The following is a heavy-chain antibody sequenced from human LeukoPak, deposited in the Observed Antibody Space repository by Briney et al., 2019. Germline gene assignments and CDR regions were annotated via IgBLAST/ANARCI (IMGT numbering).Heavy chain of an antibody. CDR3: AGVKGYYYDSSGYYGPPDY. CDR1: GGSISSSSYY. CDR2: IYYSGST. D-gene: IGHD3-22*01. J-gene: IGHJ4*02. V-gene: IGHV4-39*07. Sequence: SETLSLTFTVSGGSISSSSYYWGWIRQPPGKGLEWIGSIYYSGSTYYNPSLKSRVTISVDTSKNQFSLKLSSVTAADTAVYYCAGVKGYYYDSSGYYGPPDYWGQGTLVTVSS.